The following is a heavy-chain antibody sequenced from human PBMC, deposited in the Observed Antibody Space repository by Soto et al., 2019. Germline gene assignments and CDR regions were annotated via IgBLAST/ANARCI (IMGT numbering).Heavy chain of an antibody. D-gene: IGHD6-13*01. J-gene: IGHJ3*02. CDR2: TYYRSKWYN. CDR3: ASVAAAGDAFDI. Sequence: SQTLSLTCXISGDSVSSNSAAWNWIRQSPSRGLEWLGRTYYRSKWYNDYAVSVKSRITINPDTPKNQFSLQLNSVTPEDTAVYYCASVAAAGDAFDIWGQGTMVTVSS. V-gene: IGHV6-1*01. CDR1: GDSVSSNSAA.